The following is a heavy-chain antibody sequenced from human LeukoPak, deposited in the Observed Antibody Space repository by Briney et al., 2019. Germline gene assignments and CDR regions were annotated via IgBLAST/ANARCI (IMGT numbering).Heavy chain of an antibody. CDR1: GFTFSSNA. CDR2: ISYDGSNK. D-gene: IGHD6-13*01. V-gene: IGHV3-30*14. Sequence: GGSLRLSCAASGFTFSSNAMHWVRQAPGKGLEWVAVISYDGSNKYYADSVKGRFTISRDNSKNTLYLQMNSLRAEDTAVYYCASSQTTTYSSRPYYFDYWGQGTLVTVSS. J-gene: IGHJ4*02. CDR3: ASSQTTTYSSRPYYFDY.